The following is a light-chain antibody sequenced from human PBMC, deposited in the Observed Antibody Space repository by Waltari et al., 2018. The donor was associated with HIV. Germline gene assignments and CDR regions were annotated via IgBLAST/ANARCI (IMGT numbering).Light chain of an antibody. Sequence: DIQMSQSPSSLSASVGDRVTITCRASQSMSKYLNWYQHKLGKAPRLLISAASSLQSGVPSRFSGSGSGTHFTLIISGLQPEDFATYYCQQTYSTPYTFGQGTKLDIK. CDR3: QQTYSTPYT. V-gene: IGKV1-39*01. J-gene: IGKJ2*01. CDR2: AAS. CDR1: QSMSKY.